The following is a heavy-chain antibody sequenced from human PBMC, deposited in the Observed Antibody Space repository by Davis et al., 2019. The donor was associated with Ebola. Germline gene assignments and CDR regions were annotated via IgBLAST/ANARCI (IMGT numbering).Heavy chain of an antibody. CDR1: GGTFSSYA. CDR3: ARGPTGYVPYYFDY. J-gene: IGHJ4*02. Sequence: ASVKVFCKASGGTFSSYAISWVRQATGQGLEWMGWMNPNSGNTGYAQKFQGRVTMTRNTSISTAYMELNSLRSEDTAVYYCARGPTGYVPYYFDYWGQGTLVTASS. CDR2: MNPNSGNT. V-gene: IGHV1-8*02. D-gene: IGHD3-9*01.